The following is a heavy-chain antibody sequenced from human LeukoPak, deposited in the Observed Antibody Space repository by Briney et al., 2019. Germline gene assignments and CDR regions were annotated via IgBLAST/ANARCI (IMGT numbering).Heavy chain of an antibody. CDR3: ARAGLRYFDWLVPDYGMDV. V-gene: IGHV3-11*01. Sequence: GGSLRLSCAASGFTFSDYYMSWIRQAPGKGLEWVSYISSSGSTIYYADSVKGRFTSSGDNAKNSLYLQMNSLRAEDTAVYYCARAGLRYFDWLVPDYGMDVWGQGTTVTVSS. CDR1: GFTFSDYY. CDR2: ISSSGSTI. J-gene: IGHJ6*02. D-gene: IGHD3-9*01.